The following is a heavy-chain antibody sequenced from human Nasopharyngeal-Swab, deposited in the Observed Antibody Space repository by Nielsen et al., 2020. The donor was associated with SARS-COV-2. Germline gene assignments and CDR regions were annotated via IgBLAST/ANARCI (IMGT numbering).Heavy chain of an antibody. J-gene: IGHJ6*03. Sequence: WIRQPPGKGLEWVAVISYDGSNKYYADSVKGRFTISRDNSKNTLYLQMNSLRAEDTAMYYCAKDYRVVAAAGTDYYYYMDVWGKGTTVTVSS. CDR2: ISYDGSNK. CDR3: AKDYRVVAAAGTDYYYYMDV. V-gene: IGHV3-30*18. D-gene: IGHD6-13*01.